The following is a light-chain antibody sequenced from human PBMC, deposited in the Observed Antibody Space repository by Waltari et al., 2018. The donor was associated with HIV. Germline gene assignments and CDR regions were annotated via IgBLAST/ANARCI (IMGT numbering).Light chain of an antibody. J-gene: IGLJ2*01. V-gene: IGLV1-44*01. CDR3: AAWGDSLNGPV. Sequence: QSVLTQPPSASATPGQRVTISCSGTNSDIGGNPVNWYQQLPATAPKLLIYNTNQRPSGVPDRCSGSKSGAAASLAISGFQSEDEAEYYCAAWGDSLNGPVFGGGTRVTVL. CDR2: NTN. CDR1: NSDIGGNP.